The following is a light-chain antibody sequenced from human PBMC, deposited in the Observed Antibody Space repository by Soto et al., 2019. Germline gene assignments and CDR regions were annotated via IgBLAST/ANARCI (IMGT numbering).Light chain of an antibody. J-gene: IGKJ1*01. CDR2: ASS. Sequence: IVLPHSTDSLSLSPGERATLSCRASQSVSSSYLAWYHQKPGQAPRLLIYASSSRATGIPDRFSGSGSGTDFTLTISRLEPEDFAVYYCQQYGSSPKTFGQGTKVDTK. V-gene: IGKV3-20*01. CDR3: QQYGSSPKT. CDR1: QSVSSSY.